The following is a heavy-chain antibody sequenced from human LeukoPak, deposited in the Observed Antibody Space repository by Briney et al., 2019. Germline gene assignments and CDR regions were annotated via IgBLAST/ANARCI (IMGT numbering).Heavy chain of an antibody. Sequence: SETLSLTCIVSSGSISSYYWSWIRQPPGKGLEWIAYVYYSGSTNYNPSLKSRVTVSVDTSKNQFSLKLRSVTAADTAMYYCAISYSSSWYGLEYFQHWGQGTLVTVSS. CDR1: SGSISSYY. J-gene: IGHJ1*01. CDR3: AISYSSSWYGLEYFQH. D-gene: IGHD6-13*01. CDR2: VYYSGST. V-gene: IGHV4-59*01.